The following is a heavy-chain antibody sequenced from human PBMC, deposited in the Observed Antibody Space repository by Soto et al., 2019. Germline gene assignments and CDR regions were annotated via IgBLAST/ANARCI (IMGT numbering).Heavy chain of an antibody. CDR2: ISYDGSNK. CDR1: GFTFSSYA. J-gene: IGHJ4*02. CDR3: ARSHGTQQWLVLDD. D-gene: IGHD6-19*01. Sequence: QVQMVESGGGVVQPGRSLRLSCAASGFTFSSYAMHWVRQAPGKGLEWVAVISYDGSNKYYADSVKGRFTISRDNSKNTLYLQMNCLRAEDTAVYYCARSHGTQQWLVLDDWGQGTLVTVSS. V-gene: IGHV3-30-3*01.